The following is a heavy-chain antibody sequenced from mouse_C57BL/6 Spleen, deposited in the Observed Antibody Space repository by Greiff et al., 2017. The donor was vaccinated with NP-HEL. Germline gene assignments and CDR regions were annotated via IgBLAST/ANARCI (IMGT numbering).Heavy chain of an antibody. V-gene: IGHV1-76*01. Sequence: VMLVESGAELVRPGASVKLSCKASGYTFTDYYINWVKQRPGQGLEWIARIYPGSGNTYYNEKFKGKATLTAEKSSSTAYMQLSSLTSEDSAVYFCARCDGSSYWYFDVWGTGTTVTVSS. CDR1: GYTFTDYY. J-gene: IGHJ1*03. CDR2: IYPGSGNT. D-gene: IGHD1-1*01. CDR3: ARCDGSSYWYFDV.